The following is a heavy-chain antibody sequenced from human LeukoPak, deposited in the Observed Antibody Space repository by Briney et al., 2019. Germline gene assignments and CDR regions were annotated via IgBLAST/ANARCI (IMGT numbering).Heavy chain of an antibody. J-gene: IGHJ3*02. Sequence: VASVKVSCKASGYTFTSYAMHWVRQAPGQRLEWMGWINAGNGNTKYSQKFQGRVTITADESTSTAYMELSSLRSEDTAVYYCASDFWSGYPGAYDAFDIWGQGTMVTVSS. CDR2: INAGNGNT. CDR3: ASDFWSGYPGAYDAFDI. CDR1: GYTFTSYA. D-gene: IGHD3-3*01. V-gene: IGHV1-3*01.